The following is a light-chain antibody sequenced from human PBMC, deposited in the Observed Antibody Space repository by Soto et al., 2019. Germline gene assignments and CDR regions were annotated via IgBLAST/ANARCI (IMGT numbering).Light chain of an antibody. CDR2: EVD. J-gene: IGLJ2*01. V-gene: IGLV2-11*01. CDR3: CSYAGGSTVV. CDR1: RYDVGGYNY. Sequence: QSVLTQTPSVSGSPGQSVTMSCTGTRYDVGGYNYVSWYQQHPGKAPKVIIYEVDKRPSGVPDRFTGSKSGNTASLAISGLQAEDEADYHCCSYAGGSTVVCGGGTKLTVL.